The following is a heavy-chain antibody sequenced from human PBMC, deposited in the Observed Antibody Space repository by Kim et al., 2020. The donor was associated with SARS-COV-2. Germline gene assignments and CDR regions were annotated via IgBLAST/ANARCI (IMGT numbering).Heavy chain of an antibody. Sequence: GGSLRLSCAASGFTFSSYGMHWVRQAPGKGLEWVAVIWYDGSNKYYADSVKGRFTISRDNSKNTLYLQMNSLRAEDTAVYYCARDLSFGGIAAAGTPDYWGQGTLVTVSS. CDR3: ARDLSFGGIAAAGTPDY. CDR2: IWYDGSNK. CDR1: GFTFSSYG. J-gene: IGHJ4*02. D-gene: IGHD6-13*01. V-gene: IGHV3-33*01.